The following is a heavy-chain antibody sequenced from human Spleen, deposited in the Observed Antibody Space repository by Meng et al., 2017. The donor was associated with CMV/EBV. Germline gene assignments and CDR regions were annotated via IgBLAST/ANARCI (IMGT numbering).Heavy chain of an antibody. J-gene: IGHJ5*02. Sequence: ASVKVSCKASGYTFTDYYIHWVRQAPGQGLEWMGWINPNSGGTNYAQKLQGRVTMTRDTSISTAYMELSRLRSDDTAVYYCARDLRDPDNWFDPWGQGTLVTVSS. V-gene: IGHV1-2*02. CDR3: ARDLRDPDNWFDP. CDR1: GYTFTDYY. CDR2: INPNSGGT.